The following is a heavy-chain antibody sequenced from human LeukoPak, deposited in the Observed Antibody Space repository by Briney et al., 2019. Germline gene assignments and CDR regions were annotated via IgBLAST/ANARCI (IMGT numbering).Heavy chain of an antibody. Sequence: GGSLRLSCAASGFTFSSYAMSWVRQAPGKGLEWVSAISGSGGSTYYADSAKGRFTISRDDSKNTLYLQMNSLRAEDTAVYCCATRNWNRMGSNYYFDYWGQGTLVTVSS. J-gene: IGHJ4*02. V-gene: IGHV3-23*01. D-gene: IGHD1-1*01. CDR1: GFTFSSYA. CDR3: ATRNWNRMGSNYYFDY. CDR2: ISGSGGST.